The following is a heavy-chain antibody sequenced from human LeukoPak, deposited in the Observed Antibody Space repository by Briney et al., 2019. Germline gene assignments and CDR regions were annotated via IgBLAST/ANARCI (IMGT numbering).Heavy chain of an antibody. V-gene: IGHV4-59*01. J-gene: IGHJ3*02. CDR3: AREGNDAFDI. Sequence: SETLSLTCTVSGGSISSYYWSWIRQPPGKGLEWIGYIYYSGSTNYNPSLKSRVTISVDTSKNQFSRKLSSVTAADTAVYYCAREGNDAFDIWGQGTMVTVSS. CDR1: GGSISSYY. CDR2: IYYSGST.